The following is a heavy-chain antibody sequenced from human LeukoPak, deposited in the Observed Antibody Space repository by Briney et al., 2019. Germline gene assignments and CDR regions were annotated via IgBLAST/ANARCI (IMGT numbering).Heavy chain of an antibody. CDR3: ARTIKKDYGDYQWFDP. Sequence: PSETLSLTCTVSGGSISSYYWSWIRQPPGKGLEWIGYIYYSGSTNYNPSLKSRVTISVDTSKNQFSLKLSSVTAADTAVYYCARTIKKDYGDYQWFDPWGQGTLVTVSS. CDR1: GGSISSYY. V-gene: IGHV4-59*01. D-gene: IGHD4-17*01. CDR2: IYYSGST. J-gene: IGHJ5*02.